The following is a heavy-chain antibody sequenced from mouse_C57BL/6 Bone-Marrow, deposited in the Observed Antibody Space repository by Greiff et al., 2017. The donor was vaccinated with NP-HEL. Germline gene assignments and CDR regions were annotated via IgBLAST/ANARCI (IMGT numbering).Heavy chain of an antibody. D-gene: IGHD2-3*01. Sequence: LVESGGGLVQPGGSLKLSCAASGFTFSDYGMAWVRQAPRKGPEWVAFISNLAYSIYYADTVTGRFTISRENAKNTLYLEMSSLRSEDTAMYYCARQDDYGYFDVWGTGTTVTVSS. CDR1: GFTFSDYG. CDR2: ISNLAYSI. CDR3: ARQDDYGYFDV. V-gene: IGHV5-15*01. J-gene: IGHJ1*03.